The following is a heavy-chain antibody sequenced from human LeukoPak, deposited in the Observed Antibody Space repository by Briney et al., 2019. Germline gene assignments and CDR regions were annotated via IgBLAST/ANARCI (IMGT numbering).Heavy chain of an antibody. J-gene: IGHJ6*03. Sequence: SETLSLTCAVYGGSFSGYYWSWIRQPLGKGLEWIGEINHSGGTNYNPSLKSRVTISADTSKNQFSLKLSSVTAADTAVYYCARGVLGSGSPRRSYYMDVWGKGTTVTVSS. D-gene: IGHD3-10*01. CDR2: INHSGGT. V-gene: IGHV4-34*01. CDR3: ARGVLGSGSPRRSYYMDV. CDR1: GGSFSGYY.